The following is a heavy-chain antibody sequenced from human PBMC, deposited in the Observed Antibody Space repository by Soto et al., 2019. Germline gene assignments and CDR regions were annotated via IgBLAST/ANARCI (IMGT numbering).Heavy chain of an antibody. D-gene: IGHD1-26*01. CDR1: GGTFSSSA. CDR2: IIPMFGKA. CDR3: ARDRRGVGATLWFDP. J-gene: IGHJ5*02. V-gene: IGHV1-69*01. Sequence: QVQLVQSGAEVKKPGSSVKVSCKASGGTFSSSAISWVRQAPGQGLEWMGGIIPMFGKANYAQKFQGRVTITADESTSTAYMELRSLRSDDTDVYYCARDRRGVGATLWFDPWGQGTLVTVSS.